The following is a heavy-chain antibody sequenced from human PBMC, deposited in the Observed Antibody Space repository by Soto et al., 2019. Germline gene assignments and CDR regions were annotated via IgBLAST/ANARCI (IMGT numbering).Heavy chain of an antibody. J-gene: IGHJ3*02. CDR3: AKDFPTMIVVGWLRGAFDI. CDR1: GFTFSNFA. V-gene: IGHV3-30*18. D-gene: IGHD3-22*01. Sequence: GGSLRLSCAASGFTFSNFALHWVRQAPGKGLEWVAVISHDGGAAFYGDSVKGRFTISRDNSKNTLYVQMNSLRVEDTAVYFCAKDFPTMIVVGWLRGAFDIWGQGTMVTVSS. CDR2: ISHDGGAA.